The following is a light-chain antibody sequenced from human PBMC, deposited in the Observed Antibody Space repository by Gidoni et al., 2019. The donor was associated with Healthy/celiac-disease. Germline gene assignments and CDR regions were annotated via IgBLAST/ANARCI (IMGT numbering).Light chain of an antibody. CDR2: DAS. Sequence: SYVLTQPPSVSVAPGQPARITCGGTNIGSKSVHGYQQKPGQAPGRVVYDASDRPSGIPERFSGSNSGNTATLTISRVEAGDEAAYYCQVWDSSSDSWVFGGGTKLTVL. V-gene: IGLV3-21*02. J-gene: IGLJ3*02. CDR1: NIGSKS. CDR3: QVWDSSSDSWV.